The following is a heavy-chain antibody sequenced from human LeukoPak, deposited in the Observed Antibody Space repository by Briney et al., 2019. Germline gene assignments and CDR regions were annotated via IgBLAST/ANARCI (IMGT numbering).Heavy chain of an antibody. D-gene: IGHD2-2*01. CDR1: GFIFTTYA. J-gene: IGHJ6*03. V-gene: IGHV3-23*01. Sequence: PGGCLRLSCAASGFIFTTYAMSWVRQAPGKGVEWVSGFSASGVSTDYADSVKGRFTISADNSKNTLYLQMNSLRAEDTAVYYCANDQLLDYYYYYMDVWGKGTTVTVSS. CDR3: ANDQLLDYYYYYMDV. CDR2: FSASGVST.